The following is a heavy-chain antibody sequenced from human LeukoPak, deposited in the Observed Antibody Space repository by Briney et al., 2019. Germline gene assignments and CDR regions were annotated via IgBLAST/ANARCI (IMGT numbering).Heavy chain of an antibody. CDR3: AKGDRGAQDFDY. V-gene: IGHV3-30*02. Sequence: GGSLRLSCAAAGFTFSSYAMSWVRQAPWKGLEGVAFIRYDGSNKYYADSVRGRFTIPRDNSKNTLYLQMNSLRAEDTAVYSCAKGDRGAQDFDYWGQGTLVTVSS. CDR2: IRYDGSNK. J-gene: IGHJ4*02. CDR1: GFTFSSYA. D-gene: IGHD3-10*01.